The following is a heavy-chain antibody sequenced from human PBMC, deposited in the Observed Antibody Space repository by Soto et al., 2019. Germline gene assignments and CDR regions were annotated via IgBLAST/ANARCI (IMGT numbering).Heavy chain of an antibody. CDR2: IVVGSGNT. CDR3: AAPTRTTGTTELYYYYGMDV. V-gene: IGHV1-58*01. D-gene: IGHD1-1*01. J-gene: IGHJ6*02. Sequence: SVKVSCKASGFTFTSPAVQWVRQARGQRLEWIGWIVVGSGNTNYAQKFQERVTITRDMSTSTAYMELSSLRSEDTAVYYCAAPTRTTGTTELYYYYGMDVWGQGTTVTVSS. CDR1: GFTFTSPA.